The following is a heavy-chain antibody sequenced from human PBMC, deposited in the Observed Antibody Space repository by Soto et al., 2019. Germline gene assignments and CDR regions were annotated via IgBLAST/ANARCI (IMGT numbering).Heavy chain of an antibody. Sequence: GESLKISCKGSGYSFTSYWIGWVRQMPGKGLEWMGIIYPGDSDTRYSPSFQGQVTISADKSISTAYLQWSSLKASDTAMYYCARQGQQLEDYYCYGMDVWGQGTTVTVSS. CDR2: IYPGDSDT. J-gene: IGHJ6*02. V-gene: IGHV5-51*01. D-gene: IGHD6-13*01. CDR3: ARQGQQLEDYYCYGMDV. CDR1: GYSFTSYW.